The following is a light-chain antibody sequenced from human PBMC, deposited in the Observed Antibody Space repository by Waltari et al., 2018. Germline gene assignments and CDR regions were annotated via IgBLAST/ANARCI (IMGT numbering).Light chain of an antibody. Sequence: QSVLTQPPSASGAPGQRVTISCTGSSSNIGAGYYVSWNQQFPGTAPKPLHVENDNRPSGVSDRFAGSKSDTSASLTVTGLQAEDEADYYCSAWDSSLNTVLFGGGTRLTVL. CDR3: SAWDSSLNTVL. CDR2: END. V-gene: IGLV1-40*01. CDR1: SSNIGAGYY. J-gene: IGLJ2*01.